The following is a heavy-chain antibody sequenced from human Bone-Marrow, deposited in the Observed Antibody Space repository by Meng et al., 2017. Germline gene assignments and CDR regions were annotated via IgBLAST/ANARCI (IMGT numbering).Heavy chain of an antibody. D-gene: IGHD5-24*01. CDR2: INHSGST. Sequence: QVQLQHWGAGLLKPSETLSLTCAVYGASLSDYYWIWIRQPPGKGLQCIGEINHSGSTNYSPSLKSRVTISVDTSKNQFSLKLSSVTAADTAVYYCARTCRDGYNFDYWGQGTLVTVSS. J-gene: IGHJ4*02. CDR3: ARTCRDGYNFDY. CDR1: GASLSDYY. V-gene: IGHV4-34*02.